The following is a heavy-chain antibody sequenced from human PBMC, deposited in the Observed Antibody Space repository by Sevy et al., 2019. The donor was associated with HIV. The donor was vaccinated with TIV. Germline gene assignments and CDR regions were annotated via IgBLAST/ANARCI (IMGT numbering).Heavy chain of an antibody. CDR2: ISHDGINE. Sequence: GGSLRLSCIGSGFSFSYYGIHWVRQSPGKGLDWVALISHDGINEYYADSVKGRFTISRDNSKNTVYLEMNSLRMEDTAIYFCANAYSGSYSHSYLYALDVWGQGTTVTVSS. J-gene: IGHJ6*02. V-gene: IGHV3-30*18. CDR1: GFSFSYYG. CDR3: ANAYSGSYSHSYLYALDV. D-gene: IGHD1-26*01.